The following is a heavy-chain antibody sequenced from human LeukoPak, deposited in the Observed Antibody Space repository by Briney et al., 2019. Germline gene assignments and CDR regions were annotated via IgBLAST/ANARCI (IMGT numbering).Heavy chain of an antibody. D-gene: IGHD6-13*01. CDR2: ISSSGSTI. CDR1: GFTFSSYE. Sequence: GGSLRLSCAASGFTFSSYEMNWVRQAPGKGLEWVSYISSSGSTIYYADSVKGRFTISRDNAKNSLYLQMNSLRAEDTAVYYCARALYSSSWNGDYYYYYYMDIWGKGTTVTVSS. J-gene: IGHJ6*03. V-gene: IGHV3-48*03. CDR3: ARALYSSSWNGDYYYYYYMDI.